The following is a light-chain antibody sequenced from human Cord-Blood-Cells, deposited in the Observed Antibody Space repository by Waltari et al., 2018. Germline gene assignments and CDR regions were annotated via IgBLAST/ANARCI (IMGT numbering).Light chain of an antibody. J-gene: IGLJ2*01. Sequence: PGQSVTISCTGTSSDVGGYNYVSWYQQHPGKAPKLMIYEVSKRPSGVPDRFSGSKSGNTASLTVSGLQAEDEADYYCSSYAGSNNVVFGGGTKLTVL. CDR3: SSYAGSNNVV. CDR1: SSDVGGYNY. CDR2: EVS. V-gene: IGLV2-8*01.